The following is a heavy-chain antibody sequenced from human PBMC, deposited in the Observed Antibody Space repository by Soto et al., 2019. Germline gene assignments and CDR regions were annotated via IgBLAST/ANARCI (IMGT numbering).Heavy chain of an antibody. CDR1: GYTFTGYY. J-gene: IGHJ6*02. CDR2: INPNSGGT. CDR3: ARRPDYGDYGMDV. Sequence: ASVKVSCKASGYTFTGYYMHWVRQAPGQGLEWMGWINPNSGGTNYAQKFQGWVTMTRDTSISTAYMDLGRLGSDDTAVYYCARRPDYGDYGMDVWGQGTTVTVSS. V-gene: IGHV1-2*04. D-gene: IGHD4-17*01.